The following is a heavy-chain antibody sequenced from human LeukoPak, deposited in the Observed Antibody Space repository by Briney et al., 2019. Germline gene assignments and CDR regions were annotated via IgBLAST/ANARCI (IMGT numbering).Heavy chain of an antibody. J-gene: IGHJ4*02. V-gene: IGHV4-38-2*01. Sequence: SETLSLARAVSGYSISSGYYWGWIRQPPGKGLEWIGSIYHSGSTYYNPSLKSRVTISVDTSKNQFSLKLNSVTAADTAVYYCARVTYYYDTSGYPLPYYFDYWGQGTLVTVSS. D-gene: IGHD3-22*01. CDR2: IYHSGST. CDR1: GYSISSGYY. CDR3: ARVTYYYDTSGYPLPYYFDY.